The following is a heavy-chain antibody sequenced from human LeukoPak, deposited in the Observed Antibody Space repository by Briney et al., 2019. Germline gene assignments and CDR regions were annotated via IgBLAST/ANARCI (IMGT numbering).Heavy chain of an antibody. CDR3: AKYGPQDSGSSHFDY. V-gene: IGHV3-23*01. CDR1: GFTFSSYA. Sequence: GGALRLSCAASGFTFSSYAMSWVRQALGKGLEWVSAIRDSGSSTHYADSVKGRFTTSRDNSKNTLFLQMNSLRAEDTAIYYCAKYGPQDSGSSHFDYWGQGALVTVSS. D-gene: IGHD1-26*01. CDR2: IRDSGSST. J-gene: IGHJ4*02.